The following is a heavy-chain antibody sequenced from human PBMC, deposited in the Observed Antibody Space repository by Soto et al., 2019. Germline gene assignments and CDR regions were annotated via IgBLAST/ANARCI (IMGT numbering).Heavy chain of an antibody. D-gene: IGHD3-3*01. CDR3: ARDQAGSITIFGVVTERYYYYYGMDV. Sequence: ASVTVSCQASGYTFTRYYMRWVRQAPGQGLEWMGIINPSGGSTSYAQKFQGRVTMTRDTSTSTVYMELSSLRSEDTAVYYCARDQAGSITIFGVVTERYYYYYGMDVWGQGTTVTVSS. V-gene: IGHV1-46*01. CDR2: INPSGGST. J-gene: IGHJ6*02. CDR1: GYTFTRYY.